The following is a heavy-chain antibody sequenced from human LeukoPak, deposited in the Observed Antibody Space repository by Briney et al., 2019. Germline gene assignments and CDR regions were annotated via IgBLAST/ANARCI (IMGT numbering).Heavy chain of an antibody. CDR1: GGSISSNY. V-gene: IGHV4-59*08. Sequence: SDTLSLTRRVCGGSISSNYWSWIRQPPGTGLEWIGYICYSGSTSYNPSLRSRGTISVDSSKNQFSLNLTSVTAADTAVYYCARVRDSVVITTRAYYFDFWGRGLLVTVSS. CDR3: ARVRDSVVITTRAYYFDF. CDR2: ICYSGST. D-gene: IGHD3-22*01. J-gene: IGHJ4*02.